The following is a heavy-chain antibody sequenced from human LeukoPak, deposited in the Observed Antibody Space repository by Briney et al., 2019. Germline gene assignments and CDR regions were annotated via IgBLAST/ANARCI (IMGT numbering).Heavy chain of an antibody. J-gene: IGHJ4*02. CDR1: GFTFSSYA. Sequence: GGSLRLSCAASGFTFSSYAMSWVRQAPGKGLEWVSAISGSGGSTYYADSVKGRFTISRDNPKNTLYLQMNSLRAEDTAVYYCAKGLRRSYDSPPAWGQGTLVTVSS. CDR2: ISGSGGST. CDR3: AKGLRRSYDSPPA. D-gene: IGHD3-22*01. V-gene: IGHV3-23*01.